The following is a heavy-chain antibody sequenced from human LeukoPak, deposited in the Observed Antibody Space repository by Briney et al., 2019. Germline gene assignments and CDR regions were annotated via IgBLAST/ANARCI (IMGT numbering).Heavy chain of an antibody. Sequence: SVKVSCKASGGTFSSYAISWVRQAPGQGLEWIGGIIPIFGTANYAQKFQGRVTITADESTSTAYMELSSLRSEDTAVYYCARMRFYDFWSGYYWFDPWGQGTLVTVSS. CDR3: ARMRFYDFWSGYYWFDP. CDR2: IIPIFGTA. J-gene: IGHJ5*02. V-gene: IGHV1-69*13. CDR1: GGTFSSYA. D-gene: IGHD3-3*01.